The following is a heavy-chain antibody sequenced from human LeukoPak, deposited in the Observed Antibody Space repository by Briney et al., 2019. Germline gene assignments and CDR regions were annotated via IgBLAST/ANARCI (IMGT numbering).Heavy chain of an antibody. CDR3: ARDRGWGTYYYYMDV. V-gene: IGHV4-59*01. D-gene: IGHD7-27*01. CDR1: GGSISSYY. CDR2: IYYSGCT. J-gene: IGHJ6*03. Sequence: SETLSLTCTVSGGSISSYYWSWIRQPPGKGLEWIGYIYYSGCTNYNPSLKSRVTISVDTSKNQFSLKLSSVTAADTAVYYCARDRGWGTYYYYMDVWGKGTTVTVSS.